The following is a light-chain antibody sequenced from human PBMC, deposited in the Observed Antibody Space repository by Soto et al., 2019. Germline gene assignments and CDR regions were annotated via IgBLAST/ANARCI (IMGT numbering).Light chain of an antibody. Sequence: IKMSEFPSSLYASVEDRVIITRRASQSISNHLNWYQQKPGKAPKLLIYKASSLESGVPSRFSGSGSGTEFTLTISSLQPDDFATYYCQQYNSYSRTFGQGTKVDI. J-gene: IGKJ1*01. CDR2: KAS. V-gene: IGKV1-5*03. CDR3: QQYNSYSRT. CDR1: QSISNH.